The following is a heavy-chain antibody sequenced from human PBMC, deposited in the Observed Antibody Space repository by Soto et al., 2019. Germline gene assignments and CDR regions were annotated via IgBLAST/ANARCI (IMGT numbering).Heavy chain of an antibody. D-gene: IGHD3-22*01. CDR1: GFSFSSYG. J-gene: IGHJ4*02. V-gene: IGHV3-30*18. CDR3: AKDTYYHDSSGYYVFDY. CDR2: ISYDGSNK. Sequence: QVQLVESGGGVVQPGRSLRLSCAASGFSFSSYGMHWVHQTPGKGLEWVAGISYDGSNKYYVDSMKGRLTISRDNSKNTLDLQMNSLRAEDTAVYYCAKDTYYHDSSGYYVFDYWGQGTLVTVSS.